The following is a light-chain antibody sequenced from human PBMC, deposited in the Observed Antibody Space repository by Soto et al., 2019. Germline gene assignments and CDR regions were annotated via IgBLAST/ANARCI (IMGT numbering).Light chain of an antibody. J-gene: IGLJ2*01. CDR3: QSYDSSLSSRV. V-gene: IGLV1-40*01. Sequence: QSVLTQPPSVSGAPGQRVTISCTGSNSNIGADYDVHWYQRRPGTAPKLLISGNNNRPSGVPERFSGSKSGASASLAITGLQAEDEADYYCQSYDSSLSSRVFGGGTKVTVL. CDR2: GNN. CDR1: NSNIGADYD.